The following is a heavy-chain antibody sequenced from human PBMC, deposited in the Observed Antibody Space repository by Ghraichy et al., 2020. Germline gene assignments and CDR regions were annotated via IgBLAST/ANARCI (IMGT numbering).Heavy chain of an antibody. J-gene: IGHJ4*02. CDR2: INFDGTDK. Sequence: GESLNISCGASGFTFSDNWMSWVRQVPGKGLQWVAEINFDGTDKYHVDSVKGRFTISRDNTKNSLYLQMNSLRAEDTAVYYCACSDWEWGQGTLVTVS. V-gene: IGHV3-7*01. CDR3: ACSDWE. D-gene: IGHD1-26*01. CDR1: GFTFSDNW.